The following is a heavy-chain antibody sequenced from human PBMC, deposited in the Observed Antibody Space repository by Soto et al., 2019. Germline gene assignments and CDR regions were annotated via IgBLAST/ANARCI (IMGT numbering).Heavy chain of an antibody. V-gene: IGHV1-18*04. CDR3: ARDRNYDILTGGLSWFDP. Sequence: QVQLVQSGAEVKKPGASVKVSCKASGYTFTSYGISWVRQAPGQGLEWMGWISAYNGNTNYAQKLQGRVTMTTDTSTSTAYMELRSLRCDDTAVYYCARDRNYDILTGGLSWFDPWGQGTLVTVSS. J-gene: IGHJ5*02. CDR1: GYTFTSYG. D-gene: IGHD3-9*01. CDR2: ISAYNGNT.